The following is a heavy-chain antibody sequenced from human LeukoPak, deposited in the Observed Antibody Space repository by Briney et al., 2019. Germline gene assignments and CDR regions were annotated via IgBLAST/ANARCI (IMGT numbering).Heavy chain of an antibody. CDR3: ARDPHYGAFDI. Sequence: GGSLRLSCSASGFTFSSYWMTWVRQAPGKGLEWVAEINQDGSGKYYVDSVKGRFTIPRDNAKNSLYLQMNSLRAEDTAVYYCARDPHYGAFDIWGQGTMVTVSS. D-gene: IGHD3-16*01. CDR1: GFTFSSYW. J-gene: IGHJ3*02. CDR2: INQDGSGK. V-gene: IGHV3-7*01.